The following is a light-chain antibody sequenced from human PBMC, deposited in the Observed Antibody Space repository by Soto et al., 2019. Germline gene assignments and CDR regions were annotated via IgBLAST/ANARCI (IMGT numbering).Light chain of an antibody. Sequence: DIVMTQSPDSLAVSLGERATINCKSSQSVLCSSNNKNYLGWYLQKPGQSPQLLIYEVSTRVSGVPDRFSGSGSGTDFTLEISRVETDDVGIYYCMQSTQLPPTFGQGTRLE. J-gene: IGKJ5*01. V-gene: IGKV4-1*01. CDR3: MQSTQLPPT. CDR2: EVS. CDR1: QSVLCSSNNKNY.